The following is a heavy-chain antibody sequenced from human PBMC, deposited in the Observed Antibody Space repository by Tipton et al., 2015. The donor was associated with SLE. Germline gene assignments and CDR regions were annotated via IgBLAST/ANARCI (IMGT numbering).Heavy chain of an antibody. J-gene: IGHJ5*02. V-gene: IGHV4-39*07. D-gene: IGHD3-16*01. CDR1: GGSISSSSYY. CDR2: IYYSGST. CDR3: ARVQAYEGFDP. Sequence: TLSLTCTASGGSISSSSYYWGWIRQPPGKGREWIGSIYYSGSTYYNPSLKSRVTISVDTSKNQFSLKLRSVTAADTAVYYCARVQAYEGFDPWGQGTLVTVSS.